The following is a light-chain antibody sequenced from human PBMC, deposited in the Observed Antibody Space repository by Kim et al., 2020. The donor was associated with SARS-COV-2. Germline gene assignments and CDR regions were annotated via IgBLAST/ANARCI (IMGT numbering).Light chain of an antibody. CDR3: KSYDGTQVM. CDR2: ADS. V-gene: IGLV6-57*04. Sequence: NFMLTQPHSVSESLGKTVTISCTRSSGSIAGGYVQWYQQRPGSAPTPVIYADSQRPSGVPDRFSGSIDRSSNSASLTISGLKTDDAAVYYCKSYDGTQVMFGGGTQLTVL. CDR1: SGSIAGGY. J-gene: IGLJ3*02.